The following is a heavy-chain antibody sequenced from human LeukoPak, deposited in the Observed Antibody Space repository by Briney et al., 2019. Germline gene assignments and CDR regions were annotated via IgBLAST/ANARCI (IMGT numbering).Heavy chain of an antibody. CDR3: VRDRELNY. Sequence: ETLSLTCTVSGVSISIYYWSWVRPPPGKGLEWIGYIYNSGSTIYNPSLKSRATISADTSKNQFSLQLSSVTAADTAVYYCVRDRELNYWGQGTLVTVSS. CDR2: IYNSGST. D-gene: IGHD1-7*01. CDR1: GVSISIYY. J-gene: IGHJ4*02. V-gene: IGHV4-59*01.